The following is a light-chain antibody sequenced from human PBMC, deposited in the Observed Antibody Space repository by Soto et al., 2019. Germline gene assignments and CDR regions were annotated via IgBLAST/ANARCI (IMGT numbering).Light chain of an antibody. J-gene: IGKJ5*01. CDR1: HSVSSSY. V-gene: IGKV3-20*01. CDR2: GAS. Sequence: EIVLTQSPGTLSLSPGERATLSCRASHSVSSSYLAWYQQKPGQAPRLLISGASSRATGIPDRFSGSGSGTDFTLTISRLEPEDFAVYYCQQYGSSPPITFGQGTRLEIK. CDR3: QQYGSSPPIT.